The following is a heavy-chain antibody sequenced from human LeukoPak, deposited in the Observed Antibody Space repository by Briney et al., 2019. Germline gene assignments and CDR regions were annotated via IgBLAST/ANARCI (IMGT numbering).Heavy chain of an antibody. D-gene: IGHD3-9*01. J-gene: IGHJ5*02. CDR3: ARIDQYYGILTGYYSRGDWFDP. CDR1: GYSFTSYW. V-gene: IGHV5-10-1*01. CDR2: IDPSDSYT. Sequence: GESLKISCKGSGYSFTSYWIRWVRQMPGKGLEWMGRIDPSDSYTNYSPSFQGHVTISADKSISTAYLQWSSLKASDTAMYYCARIDQYYGILTGYYSRGDWFDPWGQGTLVTVSS.